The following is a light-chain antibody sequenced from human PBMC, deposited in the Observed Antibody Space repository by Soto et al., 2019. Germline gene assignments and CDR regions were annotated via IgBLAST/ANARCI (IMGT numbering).Light chain of an antibody. V-gene: IGLV1-47*01. Sequence: QSVLTQPPSASGTPGQRVTISCSGGSYNVGKNLVYWYQQRPGTAPKLIIFKSNQRPSGVPDRLSGSNSGSSASLAISGLRSEDEADYFCAAWDDSLSAWVFGGGTKLTVL. CDR2: KSN. CDR3: AAWDDSLSAWV. J-gene: IGLJ3*02. CDR1: SYNVGKNL.